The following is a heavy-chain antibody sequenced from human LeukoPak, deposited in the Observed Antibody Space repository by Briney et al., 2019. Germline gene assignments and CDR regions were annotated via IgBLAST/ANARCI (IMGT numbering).Heavy chain of an antibody. CDR1: GGSISNYY. Sequence: SETLSLTCTVPGGSISNYYWSWIRQPPGKRLEWIGYIYYSGSGNYNPSLKSRVTISVDTSKNQFSLKLNSVTAADTAVYYCSRSLLVTTPHFDYWGQGILVTVSS. V-gene: IGHV4-59*08. CDR3: SRSLLVTTPHFDY. J-gene: IGHJ4*02. CDR2: IYYSGSG. D-gene: IGHD4-17*01.